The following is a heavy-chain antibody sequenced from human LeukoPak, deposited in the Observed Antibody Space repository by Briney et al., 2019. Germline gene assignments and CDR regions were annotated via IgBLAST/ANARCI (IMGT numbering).Heavy chain of an antibody. V-gene: IGHV3-74*01. CDR2: ISWNSGSI. CDR1: GFTFSSYW. CDR3: AKKWFGGLTHY. Sequence: HPGGSLRLSCAASGFTFSSYWMHWVRQAPGKGLEWVSGISWNSGSIGYADSVKGRFTISRDNSKNTLYLQVNSLRAEDTAVYYCAKKWFGGLTHYWGQGTLVTVSS. D-gene: IGHD3-10*01. J-gene: IGHJ4*02.